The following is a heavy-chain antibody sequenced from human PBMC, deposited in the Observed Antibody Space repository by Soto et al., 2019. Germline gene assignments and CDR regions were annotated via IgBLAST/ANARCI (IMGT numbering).Heavy chain of an antibody. J-gene: IGHJ6*02. V-gene: IGHV4-59*01. Sequence: KTSETLSLTCSVSGGSISSSFWSWIRQPPGKELEWIGYISYSGSTTYNPSFKSRITLSVDTSKNQFSLRVASVTAADTAVYYCARGHRAMEYYYYYGMDVWGQGTTVTVSS. CDR3: ARGHRAMEYYYYYGMDV. CDR2: ISYSGST. CDR1: GGSISSSF. D-gene: IGHD5-18*01.